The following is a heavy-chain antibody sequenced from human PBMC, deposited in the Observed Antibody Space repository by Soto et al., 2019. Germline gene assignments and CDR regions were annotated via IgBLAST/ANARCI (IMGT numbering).Heavy chain of an antibody. CDR3: AKDNADNYESGPPPPGYYYGMDV. V-gene: IGHV1-18*04. D-gene: IGHD3-22*01. J-gene: IGHJ6*02. CDR2: ISAYNGNT. Sequence: ASVKVSCKASGYTFTSYGISWVRQAPGQGLEWMGWISAYNGNTNYAQKLQGRVTMTTDTSTSTAYMELRSLRAEDTALYYCAKDNADNYESGPPPPGYYYGMDVWGQGTTVTVSS. CDR1: GYTFTSYG.